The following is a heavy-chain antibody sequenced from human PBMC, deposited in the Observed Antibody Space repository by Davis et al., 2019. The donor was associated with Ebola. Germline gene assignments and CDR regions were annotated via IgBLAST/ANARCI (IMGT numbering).Heavy chain of an antibody. CDR2: ISNTGDGT. CDR1: GFTFNNYA. Sequence: GGSLRLSCAASGFTFNNYAMNWVRQAPGMVLQWVSSISNTGDGTYYADSVKGRFTISRDNSKNTLFLQMNSLRGEDTAVYYCAVGYGPRYYYYYMDVWGQGTTVTVSS. D-gene: IGHD4-17*01. J-gene: IGHJ6*02. V-gene: IGHV3-23*01. CDR3: AVGYGPRYYYYYMDV.